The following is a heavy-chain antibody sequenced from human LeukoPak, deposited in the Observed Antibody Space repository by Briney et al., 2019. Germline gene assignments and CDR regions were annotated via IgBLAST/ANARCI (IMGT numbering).Heavy chain of an antibody. CDR2: IYYSGTT. CDR1: GGSISSGDYY. J-gene: IGHJ2*01. D-gene: IGHD2-2*01. CDR3: ARYCYNTNCPRSVDH. V-gene: IGHV4-30-4*01. Sequence: SETLSLTCTVSGGSISSGDYYWSWIRQSPGKGLEWIGYIYYSGTTYYNPSPKSRVTISVDTSKNQFSLKLGSVTAADTAVYDCARYCYNTNCPRSVDHWGRGTLVTVSS.